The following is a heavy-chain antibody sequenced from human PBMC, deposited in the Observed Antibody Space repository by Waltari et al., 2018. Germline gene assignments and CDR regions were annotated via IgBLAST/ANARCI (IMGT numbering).Heavy chain of an antibody. J-gene: IGHJ4*02. Sequence: EVQLVESGGGLVQPGGSLRLSCAASGFTFSSYEMNWVRQAPGKGLEWVSYISSRGSTIYYAGSVKGRFTSSRDNAKNSLYLQMNSLRAEDTAVYYCAREGIAVAGTIDYWGQGTLVTVSS. CDR1: GFTFSSYE. CDR3: AREGIAVAGTIDY. CDR2: ISSRGSTI. D-gene: IGHD6-19*01. V-gene: IGHV3-48*03.